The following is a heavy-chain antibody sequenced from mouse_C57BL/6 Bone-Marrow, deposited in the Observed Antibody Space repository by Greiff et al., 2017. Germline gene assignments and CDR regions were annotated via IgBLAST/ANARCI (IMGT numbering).Heavy chain of an antibody. CDR3: ARIPLYGSSYGPFDY. V-gene: IGHV1-55*01. J-gene: IGHJ2*01. Sequence: QVQLQQSGAELVKPGASVKMSCKASGYTFTSYWITWVKQRPGQGLEWIGDIYPGSGSTNYNEKFKSKATLTVDTSSSTAYMQLSSLTSEDSAVYYCARIPLYGSSYGPFDYWGQGTTLTVSS. D-gene: IGHD1-1*01. CDR1: GYTFTSYW. CDR2: IYPGSGST.